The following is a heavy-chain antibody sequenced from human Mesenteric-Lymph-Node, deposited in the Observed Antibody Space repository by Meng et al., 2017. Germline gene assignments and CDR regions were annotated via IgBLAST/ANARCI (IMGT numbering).Heavy chain of an antibody. V-gene: IGHV2-5*02. CDR2: LYWDDDK. Sequence: QITLKESGPTLVKPTQTLTLTCTFSGFPLSTTGVAVAWIRQPPGKALEWLGFLYWDDDKRYSPSVKNRLTITKDTSKNQVVLTLTNMAPVDTATYFCAYRIVKNGYDCFDYWGQGTLVTVSS. CDR3: AYRIVKNGYDCFDY. J-gene: IGHJ4*02. CDR1: GFPLSTTGVA. D-gene: IGHD5-12*01.